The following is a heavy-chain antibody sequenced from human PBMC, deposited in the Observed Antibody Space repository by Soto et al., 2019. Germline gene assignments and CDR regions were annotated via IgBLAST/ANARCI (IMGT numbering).Heavy chain of an antibody. CDR1: GFTFSSYG. V-gene: IGHV3-30*02. J-gene: IGHJ6*02. CDR2: IRYDGSNK. CDR3: ARSATDGFGEPPGRDYYYYGMDV. D-gene: IGHD3-10*01. Sequence: GGSLRLSCAASGFTFSSYGMHWVRRAPGKGLEWVAVIRYDGSNKYYADFVKGRFTISRDNSKNTLYLQMNSLRAEDTAVYYCARSATDGFGEPPGRDYYYYGMDVWGQGTTVTASS.